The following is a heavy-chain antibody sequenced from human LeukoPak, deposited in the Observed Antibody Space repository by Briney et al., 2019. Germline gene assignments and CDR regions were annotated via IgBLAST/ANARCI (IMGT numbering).Heavy chain of an antibody. CDR3: ATMQWLEGVDWFDP. D-gene: IGHD6-19*01. J-gene: IGHJ5*02. CDR2: IRYDESNK. V-gene: IGHV3-30*02. CDR1: GFIFSNYG. Sequence: GGSLRLSCAASGFIFSNYGMHWVRQAPGKGLEWVAFIRYDESNKFYADSVKGRFTISRDNSKNTLFLQMKSLRAEDTAVYYCATMQWLEGVDWFDPWGQGTLVTVSS.